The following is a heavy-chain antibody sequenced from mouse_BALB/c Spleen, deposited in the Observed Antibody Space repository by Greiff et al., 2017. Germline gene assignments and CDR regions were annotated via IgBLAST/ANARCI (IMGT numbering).Heavy chain of an antibody. Sequence: VQLQQSGAELVRPGASVTLSCKASGYTFTDYEMHWVKQTPVHGLEWIGAIDPETGGTAYNQKFKGKATLTADKSSSTAYMELRSLTSEDSAVYYCTRLYRYYFDYWGQGTTLTVSS. CDR1: GYTFTDYE. CDR2: IDPETGGT. CDR3: TRLYRYYFDY. J-gene: IGHJ2*01. V-gene: IGHV1-15*01. D-gene: IGHD2-14*01.